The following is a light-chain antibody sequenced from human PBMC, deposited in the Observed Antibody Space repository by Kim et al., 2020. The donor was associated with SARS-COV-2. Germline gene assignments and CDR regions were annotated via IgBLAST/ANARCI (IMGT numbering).Light chain of an antibody. CDR2: GAS. Sequence: ASVGDRVTITCRASQGIRNDLGWYQQKPGKAPKLLIYGASSLQSGVPSRFSGSGSGTDFTLTISSLQPEDFATYYCLQDFNYPLTFGQGTKVDIK. J-gene: IGKJ1*01. V-gene: IGKV1-6*02. CDR3: LQDFNYPLT. CDR1: QGIRND.